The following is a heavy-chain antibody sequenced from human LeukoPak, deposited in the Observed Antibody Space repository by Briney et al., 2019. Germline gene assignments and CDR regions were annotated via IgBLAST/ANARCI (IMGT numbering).Heavy chain of an antibody. J-gene: IGHJ6*03. CDR1: GGSISSYY. V-gene: IGHV4-59*01. CDR3: ARAQYYYDSSGYHSYYYYYMDV. CDR2: IYYSWST. D-gene: IGHD3-22*01. Sequence: SETLSLTCTVSGGSISSYYWSWIRQPPGKGLEWIGYIYYSWSTNYNPSLKSRVTISVDTSKNQFSLNLSSVTAADAAVYYYARAQYYYDSSGYHSYYYYYMDVWGKGTTVTVSS.